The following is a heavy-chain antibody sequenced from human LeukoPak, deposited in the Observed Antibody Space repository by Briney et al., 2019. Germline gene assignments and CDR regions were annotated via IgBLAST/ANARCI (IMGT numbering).Heavy chain of an antibody. V-gene: IGHV3-53*01. D-gene: IGHD3-22*01. J-gene: IGHJ4*02. CDR3: AREGYYYDSSGYYLRAYYFDY. CDR1: GFTVSSNY. CDR2: IYSGGST. Sequence: PGGSLRLSCAASGFTVSSNYMSWVRQAPGKGLEWVSVIYSGGSTYYADSVKGRFTISRDNSKNTLYLQMNSLRAEDTAVYYCAREGYYYDSSGYYLRAYYFDYWGQGTLVTVSS.